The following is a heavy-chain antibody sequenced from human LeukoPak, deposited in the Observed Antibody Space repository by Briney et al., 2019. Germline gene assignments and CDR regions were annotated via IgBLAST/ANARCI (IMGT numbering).Heavy chain of an antibody. CDR2: IRYDGSNK. Sequence: GGSLRLSCAASGFTFSSYGMHWVRQAPGKGLEWVAFIRYDGSNKYYADSVKGRFTISRDNAKNSPYLQMNSLRAEDTAVYYCARERGSIAAHYYYYMDVWGKGTTVTVSS. CDR1: GFTFSSYG. V-gene: IGHV3-30*02. CDR3: ARERGSIAAHYYYYMDV. J-gene: IGHJ6*03. D-gene: IGHD6-6*01.